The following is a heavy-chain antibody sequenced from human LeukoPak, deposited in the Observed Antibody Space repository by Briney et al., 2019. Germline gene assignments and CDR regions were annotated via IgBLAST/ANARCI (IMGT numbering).Heavy chain of an antibody. CDR3: AKDRTKGLLVWYFDL. CDR1: GFTFDDYA. D-gene: IGHD3-22*01. Sequence: PGGSLRLSCAASGFTFDDYAMHWVRQAPGKGLEWVSAISGSGGSTYYADSVKGRFTISRDNSKNTLYLQMNSLRAEDTAVYYCAKDRTKGLLVWYFDLWGRGTLVTVSS. J-gene: IGHJ2*01. CDR2: ISGSGGST. V-gene: IGHV3-23*01.